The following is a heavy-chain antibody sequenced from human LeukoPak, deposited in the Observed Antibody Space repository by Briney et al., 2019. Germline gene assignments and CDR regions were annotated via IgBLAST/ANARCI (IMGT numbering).Heavy chain of an antibody. D-gene: IGHD4-11*01. Sequence: GASVKVSCKASGGTFSSYAISWVRQAPGQGLEWMGRIIPILGIANYAQMFQGRVTITADKSTSTAYMELSSLRSEDTAVYYCAGDTVTTIDYWGQGTLVTVSS. CDR3: AGDTVTTIDY. V-gene: IGHV1-69*04. J-gene: IGHJ4*02. CDR2: IIPILGIA. CDR1: GGTFSSYA.